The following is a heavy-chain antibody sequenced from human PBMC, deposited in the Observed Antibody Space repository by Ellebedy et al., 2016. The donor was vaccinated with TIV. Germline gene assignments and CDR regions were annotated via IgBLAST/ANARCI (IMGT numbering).Heavy chain of an antibody. CDR2: IIPIFGTA. CDR3: ARDRAVRGVNVAAY. V-gene: IGHV1-69*13. D-gene: IGHD3-10*01. J-gene: IGHJ4*02. CDR1: RGTFSSYA. Sequence: SVKVSXKASRGTFSSYAISWVRQAPGQGLEWMGGIIPIFGTANYAQKFQGRVTITADESTSTAYMELSSLRSEDTAVYYCARDRAVRGVNVAAYWGQGTLVTVSS.